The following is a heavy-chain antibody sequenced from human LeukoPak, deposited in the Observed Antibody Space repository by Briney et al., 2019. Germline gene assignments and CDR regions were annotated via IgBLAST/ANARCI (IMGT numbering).Heavy chain of an antibody. V-gene: IGHV3-23*01. CDR1: KFNFNSYG. CDR2: ISGSGGST. CDR3: AKDPNGDYIGTFDI. J-gene: IGHJ3*02. Sequence: PGGSLRLSCTTSKFNFNSYGMTWVRQAPGKGLEWVSSISGSGGSTQYAASVQGRFTISRDNSKNTLYLQMNSLRGEDTAVYYCAKDPNGDYIGTFDIWGQGTMVTVSS. D-gene: IGHD4-17*01.